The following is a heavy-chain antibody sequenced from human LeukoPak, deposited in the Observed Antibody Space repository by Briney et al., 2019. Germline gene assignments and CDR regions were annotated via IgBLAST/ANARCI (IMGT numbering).Heavy chain of an antibody. D-gene: IGHD3-10*01. CDR3: AKDSGDTPYYCDY. CDR2: ISANGRST. CDR1: GFPFSNYA. Sequence: SGGSLRLSCAASGFPFSNYAMTWVRQAPGKGLEWVSSISANGRSTYYADSVEGRFTIYRDKSKNTQYLQMNSLRAEDTALYYCAKDSGDTPYYCDYWGQGSLVSVSS. J-gene: IGHJ4*02. V-gene: IGHV3-23*01.